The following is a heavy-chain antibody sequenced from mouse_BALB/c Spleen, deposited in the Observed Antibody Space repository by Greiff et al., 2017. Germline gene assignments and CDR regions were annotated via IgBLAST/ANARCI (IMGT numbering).Heavy chain of an antibody. CDR2: INPSNGGT. CDR1: GYTFTSYY. J-gene: IGHJ2*01. CDR3: TRGWGREFAY. Sequence: QVQLQQSGAELVKPGASVKLSCKASGYTFTSYYMYWVKQRPGQGLEWIGEINPSNGGTNFNEKFKSKATLTVDKSSSTAYMQLSSLTSEDSAVYYCTRGWGREFAYWGQGTTLTVSS. V-gene: IGHV1S81*02. D-gene: IGHD1-1*02.